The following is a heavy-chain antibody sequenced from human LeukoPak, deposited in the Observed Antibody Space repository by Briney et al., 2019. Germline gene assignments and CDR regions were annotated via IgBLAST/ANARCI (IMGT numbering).Heavy chain of an antibody. Sequence: PSETLSLTCAVYGGSFSGYYWSWIRQPPGKGLEWIGEINHSGSTNYNPFLKSRVTISVDTSKNQFSLKLSSVTAADTAVYYCARGGGKYSSSAFDYWGQGTLVTVSS. D-gene: IGHD6-6*01. J-gene: IGHJ4*02. CDR1: GGSFSGYY. V-gene: IGHV4-34*01. CDR2: INHSGST. CDR3: ARGGGKYSSSAFDY.